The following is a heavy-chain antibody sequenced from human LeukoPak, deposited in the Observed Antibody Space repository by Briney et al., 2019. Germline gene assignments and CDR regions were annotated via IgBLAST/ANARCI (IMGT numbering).Heavy chain of an antibody. CDR1: GGSFSGYY. J-gene: IGHJ6*03. D-gene: IGHD1-26*01. V-gene: IGHV4-34*01. CDR3: ASQGHHGKIVGTTLSYFYMDV. CDR2: INHSGST. Sequence: SETLSLTCTVYGGSFSGYYWSWIRQPPGKGLEWIGEINHSGSTNYNPSLKSRVTISVDTSKNQFSLKLSSVTAADTAFYYCASQGHHGKIVGTTLSYFYMDVWGKGTTVTVSS.